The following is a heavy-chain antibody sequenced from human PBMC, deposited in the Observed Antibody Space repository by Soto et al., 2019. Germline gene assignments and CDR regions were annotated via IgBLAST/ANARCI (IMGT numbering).Heavy chain of an antibody. CDR1: GYTFTGYY. D-gene: IGHD2-8*01. CDR2: INPNSGGT. CDR3: AQMGSGGPNDAFDI. V-gene: IGHV1-2*04. J-gene: IGHJ3*02. Sequence: GASVKVSCKASGYTFTGYYMHWVRQAPGQGLEWMGWINPNSGGTNYAQKFQGWVTMTRDTSISTAYMELSRLRSDDTAVYYCAQMGSGGPNDAFDIWGQGTMVTVSS.